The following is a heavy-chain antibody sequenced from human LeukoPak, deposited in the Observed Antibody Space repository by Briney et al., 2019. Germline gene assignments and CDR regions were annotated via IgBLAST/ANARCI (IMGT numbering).Heavy chain of an antibody. V-gene: IGHV4-31*03. D-gene: IGHD3-16*01. CDR2: IYYSGST. CDR1: GGSISSGGYY. Sequence: SETLSLTCTVSGGSISSGGYYWSWIRQHPGKGLEWIGYIYYSGSTYYNPSLKSRVTISVDTSKNQFSLKLSSVTGADTAVYYCARFGVDYDKDVWGQGTTVTVSS. J-gene: IGHJ6*02. CDR3: ARFGVDYDKDV.